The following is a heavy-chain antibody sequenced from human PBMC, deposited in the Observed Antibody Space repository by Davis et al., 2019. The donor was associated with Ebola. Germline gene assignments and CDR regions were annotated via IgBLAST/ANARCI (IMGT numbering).Heavy chain of an antibody. CDR3: ARGPPNLMVRGVIFDY. D-gene: IGHD3-10*01. J-gene: IGHJ4*02. CDR2: INHSGST. CDR1: GGSFSGYY. Sequence: MPSETLSLTCAVYGGSFSGYYWSWIRQPPGKGLEWIGEINHSGSTNYNPSLKSRVTISVDTSKNQFSLKLSSVIAADTAVYYGARGPPNLMVRGVIFDYWGQGTLVTVSS. V-gene: IGHV4-34*01.